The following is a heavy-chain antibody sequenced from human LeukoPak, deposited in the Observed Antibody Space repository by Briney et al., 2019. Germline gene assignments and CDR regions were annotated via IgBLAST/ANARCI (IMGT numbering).Heavy chain of an antibody. CDR2: ISGSGGST. V-gene: IGHV3-23*01. CDR3: AKDRIGRGGSSWLFDY. J-gene: IGHJ4*02. Sequence: GGSLRLSCAASGFTFSSYAMSWVRQAPGKGLEWVSAISGSGGSTYYADSVKGRFTISRDNSKNTLYLQMNSLRAEDTAVYYCAKDRIGRGGSSWLFDYWGQGTLVTVSS. CDR1: GFTFSSYA. D-gene: IGHD6-13*01.